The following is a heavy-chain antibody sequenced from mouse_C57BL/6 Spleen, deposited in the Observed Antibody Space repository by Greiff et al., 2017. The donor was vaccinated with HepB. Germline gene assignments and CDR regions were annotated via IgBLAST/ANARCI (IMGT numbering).Heavy chain of an antibody. CDR1: GYTFTGYW. J-gene: IGHJ4*01. V-gene: IGHV1-9*01. CDR2: ILPGSGST. D-gene: IGHD2-3*01. Sequence: VQLQQSGAELLKPGASVKLSCKATGYTFTGYWIEWVKQRPGHGLEWIGEILPGSGSTNYNEKFKGKAKFTADTSSNTAYMQLSSLTTEDSAIYYCAIRCDVYAGGYAMDYWGQGTSVTVSS. CDR3: AIRCDVYAGGYAMDY.